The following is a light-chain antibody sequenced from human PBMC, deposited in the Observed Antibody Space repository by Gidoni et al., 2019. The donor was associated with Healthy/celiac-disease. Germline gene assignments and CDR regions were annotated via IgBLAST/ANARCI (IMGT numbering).Light chain of an antibody. CDR1: RTDVGSYNL. CDR2: EGS. Sequence: QSALTQPASVSGSPGQSITISCTGTRTDVGSYNLVSWYQQHPGKAPKPMIYEGSKRPSGVSNRFSGSKSGNTASLTISGLQAEDEADYYCCSYAGSSAVFGGGTKLTVL. J-gene: IGLJ3*02. V-gene: IGLV2-23*01. CDR3: CSYAGSSAV.